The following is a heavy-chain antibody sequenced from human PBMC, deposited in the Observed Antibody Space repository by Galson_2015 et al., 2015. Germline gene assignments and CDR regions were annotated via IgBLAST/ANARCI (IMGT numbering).Heavy chain of an antibody. CDR1: GGSISTSY. CDR3: ASAPLERLDGYYMDV. V-gene: IGHV4-59*08. CDR2: IYYSGST. J-gene: IGHJ6*03. D-gene: IGHD1-1*01. Sequence: SETLSLTCTVSGGSISTSYWIWIRQPLGKGLEWIGYIYYSGSTNYNPSLKSRVTISVDTSKNQFSLKLNSVTAADTAIYYCASAPLERLDGYYMDVWGKGTTVTVSS.